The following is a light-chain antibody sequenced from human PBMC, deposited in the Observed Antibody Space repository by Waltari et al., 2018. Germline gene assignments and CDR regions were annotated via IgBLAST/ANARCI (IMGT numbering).Light chain of an antibody. Sequence: DIQMTQSPSSLSASVGDRVTINCRARQSISDSLNWYQQKPGKAPKLLIYAASTLQSGVPSRFSGSGYGTDFTLTISRLQREDFATYYCQQSYNDPLTFGGGTKMEIK. CDR2: AAS. CDR3: QQSYNDPLT. CDR1: QSISDS. J-gene: IGKJ4*01. V-gene: IGKV1-39*01.